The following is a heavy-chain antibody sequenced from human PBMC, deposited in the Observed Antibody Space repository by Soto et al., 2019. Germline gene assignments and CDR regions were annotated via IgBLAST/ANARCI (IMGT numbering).Heavy chain of an antibody. Sequence: EVQLVESGGGLVQPGGSLRLSCAVSGFTVSRNYMNWVRQAPGKGLEWVSVIYSGGDTYYADSVKDRFTISRDNSKNTMYLQMNSLRAEDTAVYYCAREGRGGGWFDPWGQGTLVTVSS. D-gene: IGHD3-10*01. CDR3: AREGRGGGWFDP. CDR2: IYSGGDT. CDR1: GFTVSRNY. J-gene: IGHJ5*02. V-gene: IGHV3-66*01.